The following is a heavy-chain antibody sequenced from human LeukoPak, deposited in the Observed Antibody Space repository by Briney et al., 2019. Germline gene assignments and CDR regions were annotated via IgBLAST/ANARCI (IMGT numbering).Heavy chain of an antibody. CDR3: AKVASYYYGSESYYFFEH. CDR2: IKQDGSEK. D-gene: IGHD3-10*01. CDR1: GFSFSSYS. V-gene: IGHV3-7*01. Sequence: GGSLRLSCAAAGFSFSSYSMSWVRQAPGKGLEWVANIKQDGSEKYYVDSVKGRFTISRDNAKNPLYLQMNSLRVEDTAVYYCAKVASYYYGSESYYFFEHWGQGTPVTASS. J-gene: IGHJ4*02.